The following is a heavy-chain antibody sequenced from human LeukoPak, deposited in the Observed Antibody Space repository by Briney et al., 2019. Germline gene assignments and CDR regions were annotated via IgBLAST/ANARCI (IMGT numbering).Heavy chain of an antibody. CDR2: IRYDGS. D-gene: IGHD5-18*01. CDR1: GFTFSSYG. CDR3: AKSVDTAMVILPFDY. Sequence: GESLKLSCAASGFTFSSYGMHWVRQAPGKGLEWVAFIRYDGSADSVKGRFTISRDNSKNTLYLQMNSLRAEDTAVYYCAKSVDTAMVILPFDYWGQGTLVTVSS. J-gene: IGHJ4*02. V-gene: IGHV3-30*02.